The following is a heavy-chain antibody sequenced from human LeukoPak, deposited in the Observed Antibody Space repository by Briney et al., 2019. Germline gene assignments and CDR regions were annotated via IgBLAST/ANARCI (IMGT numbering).Heavy chain of an antibody. CDR3: AKPTNPSLKRGYFDY. Sequence: GGSLRLSCAASGFTFSSYAMSWVRQAPGKGLEWVSAISGSGGSTYCADSVKGRFTISRDNSKNTLYLQMNSLRAEDTAVYYCAKPTNPSLKRGYFDYWGQGTLVTVSS. CDR2: ISGSGGST. D-gene: IGHD1-26*01. CDR1: GFTFSSYA. V-gene: IGHV3-23*01. J-gene: IGHJ4*02.